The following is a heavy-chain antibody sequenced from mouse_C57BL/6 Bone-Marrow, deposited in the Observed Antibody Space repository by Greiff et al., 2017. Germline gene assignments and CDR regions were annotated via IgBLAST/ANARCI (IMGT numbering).Heavy chain of an antibody. V-gene: IGHV1-15*01. CDR3: TRETWYFDV. Sequence: ESGAELVRPGASVTLSCQASGYTFTDYEMPWVKQTPVHGLEWIGAIDPETGGTAYNQKFKGKAILTADKSSSTAYMELRSLTSEDSAVYYCTRETWYFDVCGTGTTVTVSS. J-gene: IGHJ1*03. CDR2: IDPETGGT. CDR1: GYTFTDYE.